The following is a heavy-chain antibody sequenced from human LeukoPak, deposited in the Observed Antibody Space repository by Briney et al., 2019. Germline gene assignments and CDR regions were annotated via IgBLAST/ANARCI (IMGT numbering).Heavy chain of an antibody. J-gene: IGHJ3*02. CDR1: GGTFSSYA. V-gene: IGHV1-69*13. D-gene: IGHD3-22*01. CDR3: ASYYYDSSVNDAFDI. Sequence: SVKVSCKASGGTFSSYAISWVRQARGQGLEWMGGIIPIFGTANYAQKFQGRVTITADESTSTAYMELSSLRSEDTAVYYCASYYYDSSVNDAFDIWGQGTMATVSS. CDR2: IIPIFGTA.